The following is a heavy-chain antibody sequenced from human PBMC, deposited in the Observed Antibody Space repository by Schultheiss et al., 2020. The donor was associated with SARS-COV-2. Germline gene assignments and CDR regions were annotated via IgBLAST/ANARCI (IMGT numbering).Heavy chain of an antibody. CDR3: AKDLMAVIAHLYFDY. D-gene: IGHD2-21*01. CDR1: GGSISSSSYY. CDR2: IYYSGST. J-gene: IGHJ4*02. Sequence: SETLSLTCTVSGGSISSSSYYWGWIRQPPGKGLEWIGYIYYSGSTNYNPSLKSRVTISVDTSKNQFSLKLSSVTAADTAVYYCAKDLMAVIAHLYFDYWGQGTLVTVSS. V-gene: IGHV4-61*05.